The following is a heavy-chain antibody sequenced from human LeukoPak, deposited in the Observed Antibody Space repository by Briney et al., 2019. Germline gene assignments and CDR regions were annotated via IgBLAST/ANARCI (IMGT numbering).Heavy chain of an antibody. CDR1: GFSFSGHW. V-gene: IGHV3-74*01. Sequence: QPGGSLRLSCTASGFSFSGHWMHWARQLPGKGLVRVSRISPTGSTTSYADSVKGRFTVSRDNAKNTLYLQVNNLRAEDTAVYYCARGPNSNWSGLDFWGQGTLLTVSS. CDR2: ISPTGSTT. J-gene: IGHJ4*02. D-gene: IGHD6-6*01. CDR3: ARGPNSNWSGLDF.